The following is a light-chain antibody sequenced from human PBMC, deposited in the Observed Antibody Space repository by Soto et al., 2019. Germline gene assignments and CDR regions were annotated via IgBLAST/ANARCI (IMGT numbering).Light chain of an antibody. CDR3: QQYGSSPKKYT. Sequence: EIVLTQSPGTLSLSPGERATLSCRASQSVSSSYLAWYQQKPGQAPRLLIYGASSRATGIPDRFSGSGSGKDFTLNISRLEPEDFAVYYCQQYGSSPKKYTFGQGTKLEIK. CDR1: QSVSSSY. CDR2: GAS. J-gene: IGKJ2*01. V-gene: IGKV3-20*01.